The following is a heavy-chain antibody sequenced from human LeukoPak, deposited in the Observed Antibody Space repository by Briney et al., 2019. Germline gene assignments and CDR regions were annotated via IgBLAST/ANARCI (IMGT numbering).Heavy chain of an antibody. J-gene: IGHJ6*03. CDR3: ARGERQRWLQFRYYYYYMDV. CDR2: IYYSGST. V-gene: IGHV4-59*01. D-gene: IGHD5-24*01. Sequence: SETLSLTCTVSRGSSSGYSWSWIRQSPGGGLEWIGYIYYSGSTNYNPSLKSRVTISVDTSKNQFSLKLSSVTAADTAVYYCARGERQRWLQFRYYYYYMDVWGKGTTVTISS. CDR1: RGSSSGYS.